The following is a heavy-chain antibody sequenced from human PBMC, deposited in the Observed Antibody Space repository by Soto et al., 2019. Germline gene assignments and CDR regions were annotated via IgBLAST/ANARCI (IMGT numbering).Heavy chain of an antibody. CDR1: GYTFTSYD. V-gene: IGHV1-8*01. Sequence: QVQLVQSGAEVKKPGASVKVSCKASGYTFTSYDINWVRQATGQGLEWMGWMNPNSGNTGYAQKFQGRVTMTRNTSISKAYMELSNLRSEDTAVYYCARAARGYSYVFNWFDPWGQGTLVTVSS. D-gene: IGHD5-18*01. J-gene: IGHJ5*02. CDR3: ARAARGYSYVFNWFDP. CDR2: MNPNSGNT.